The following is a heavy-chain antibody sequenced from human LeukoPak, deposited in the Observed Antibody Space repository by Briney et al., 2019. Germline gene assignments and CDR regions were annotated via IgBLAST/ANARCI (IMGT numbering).Heavy chain of an antibody. CDR2: ISYDGSNE. CDR3: AKPRTTGLGWAQFDY. CDR1: GFTFSRYA. V-gene: IGHV3-30*04. D-gene: IGHD2-8*02. Sequence: GGSLRLSCVASGFTFSRYAMHWVRQAPGKGLEWVAVISYDGSNEYYADSVKGRITISRDNSRNTLYLEMNSLRPEDTAIYYCAKPRTTGLGWAQFDYWGQGSLVTVSS. J-gene: IGHJ4*02.